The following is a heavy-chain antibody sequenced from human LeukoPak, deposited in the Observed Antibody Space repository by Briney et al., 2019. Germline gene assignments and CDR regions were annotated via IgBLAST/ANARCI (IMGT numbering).Heavy chain of an antibody. CDR2: IYYSGST. V-gene: IGHV4-59*01. CDR1: GGSISSYY. CDR3: ARLVFGHIVVVPAATIDY. Sequence: SETLSLTCTVSGGSISSYYWSWIRQPPGKGLEWIGYIYYSGSTNYNPSLKSRVTISVDTSKNQFSLKLSSVTAADTAVYYCARLVFGHIVVVPAATIDYWGQGTLVTVSS. D-gene: IGHD2-2*01. J-gene: IGHJ4*02.